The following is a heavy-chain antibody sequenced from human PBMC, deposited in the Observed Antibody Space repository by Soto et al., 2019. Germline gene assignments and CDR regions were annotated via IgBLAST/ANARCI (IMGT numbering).Heavy chain of an antibody. V-gene: IGHV4-39*01. CDR2: IYYSGST. CDR3: ARHLYGSGDAYNFDC. Sequence: QLQLQESGPGLVKPSETLSLTCTVSGGSISSSSYYWGWIRQPPGKGLEWIGRIYYSGSTYYNPSLKSRVTISVDTSKNQVSPKLSPVTAADTAVYYCARHLYGSGDAYNFDCWGQGTLVTVSS. CDR1: GGSISSSSYY. D-gene: IGHD3-10*01. J-gene: IGHJ4*02.